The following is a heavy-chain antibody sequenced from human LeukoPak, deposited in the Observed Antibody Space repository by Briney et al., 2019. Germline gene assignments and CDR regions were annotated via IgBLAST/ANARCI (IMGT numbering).Heavy chain of an antibody. V-gene: IGHV4-59*01. J-gene: IGHJ4*02. CDR1: GGSISSYY. CDR2: IYYSGST. CDR3: AREGRGAAAGMDY. D-gene: IGHD6-13*01. Sequence: SETLSLTCTVSGGSISSYYWSWLRQPPGKGLEWIVYIYYSGSTNYNPSLKSRVTISVDTSKNQFSLNLSSVTAADTAVYYCAREGRGAAAGMDYWGQGTLVTVSS.